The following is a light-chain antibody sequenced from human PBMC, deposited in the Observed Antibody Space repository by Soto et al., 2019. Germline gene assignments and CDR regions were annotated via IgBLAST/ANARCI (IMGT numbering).Light chain of an antibody. Sequence: EIVLTQSPATLSLSPGERVSLSCGASQWFSGRNLAWYQQKPGQSPRLLIYSSSIRASGVPDRFRGSGSGADFTLTITRLEPEDFAVYYCQQYGTWINFGQGTRLETK. CDR1: QWFSGRN. J-gene: IGKJ5*01. CDR2: SSS. CDR3: QQYGTWIN. V-gene: IGKV3-20*01.